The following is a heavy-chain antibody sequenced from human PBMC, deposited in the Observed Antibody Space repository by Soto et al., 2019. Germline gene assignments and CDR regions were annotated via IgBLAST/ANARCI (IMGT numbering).Heavy chain of an antibody. V-gene: IGHV3-30-3*01. D-gene: IGHD3-3*02. CDR2: ISYDGSNK. CDR3: ARDRIFGVGYGMDV. J-gene: IGHJ6*02. Sequence: QVQLVESGGGVVQPGRSLRLSCAASGFTFSSYAMHWVRQAPGKGLEGVAVISYDGSNKYYADSVKGRFTISRDNSKSTLYLQMNSLRAEDTAVYYCARDRIFGVGYGMDVWGQVTTVTDSS. CDR1: GFTFSSYA.